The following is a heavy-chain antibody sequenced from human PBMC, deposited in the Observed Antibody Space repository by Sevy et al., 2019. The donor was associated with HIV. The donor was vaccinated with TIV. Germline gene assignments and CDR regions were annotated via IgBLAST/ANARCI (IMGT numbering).Heavy chain of an antibody. CDR1: GGSFSGYY. J-gene: IGHJ4*02. V-gene: IGHV4-34*01. CDR3: ARAGRYIVVVPAAKYYFDY. D-gene: IGHD2-2*01. Sequence: SETLSLTCAVYGGSFSGYYWSWIRQPPGKGLEWIGEINHSGSTNYNPSLKSRVTISVDTSKNQFPLKLSSVTAADTAVYYCARAGRYIVVVPAAKYYFDYWGQGTLVTVSS. CDR2: INHSGST.